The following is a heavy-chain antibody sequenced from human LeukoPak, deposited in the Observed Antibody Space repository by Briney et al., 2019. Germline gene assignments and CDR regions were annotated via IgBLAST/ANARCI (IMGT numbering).Heavy chain of an antibody. CDR1: GFTFSSYA. J-gene: IGHJ5*02. CDR3: AKCSGGSCYNWFDP. V-gene: IGHV3-23*01. D-gene: IGHD2-15*01. CDR2: ISGSGGST. Sequence: PGGSLRLSCAASGFTFSSYAMSWVRQAPGEGLEWVSAISGSGGSTYYADSVKGRFTISRDNSKNTLYLQMNSLRAEDTAVYYCAKCSGGSCYNWFDPWGQGTLVTVSS.